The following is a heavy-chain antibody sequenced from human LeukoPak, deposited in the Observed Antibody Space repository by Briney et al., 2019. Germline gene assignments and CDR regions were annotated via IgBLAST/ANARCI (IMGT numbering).Heavy chain of an antibody. D-gene: IGHD6-13*01. CDR1: GFTFSSYA. CDR2: ISYDGSNK. J-gene: IGHJ4*02. V-gene: IGHV3-30-3*01. Sequence: PGRSLRPSCAASGFTFSSYAMHWVRQAPGKGLEWVAVISYDGSNKYYADSVKGRFTISRDNSKNTLYLQMNSLRAEDTAVYYCARDGSIAGIAAVFDYWGQGTLVTVSS. CDR3: ARDGSIAGIAAVFDY.